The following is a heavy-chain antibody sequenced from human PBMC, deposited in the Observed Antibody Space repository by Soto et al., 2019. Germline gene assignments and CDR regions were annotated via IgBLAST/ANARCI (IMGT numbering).Heavy chain of an antibody. D-gene: IGHD1-1*01. CDR3: ARAHNLLYDVVCFPVDYYYGMDV. J-gene: IGHJ6*02. V-gene: IGHV1-69*01. CDR2: ITPIFDTS. Sequence: QVQLVQSGAEVKKPGSSVKVSCKASGGTFSSYAISWVRQAPGQGLEWMGGITPIFDTSNYAQKFQGRVTITADESTSTAYMELSSPRSEDTAVYYCARAHNLLYDVVCFPVDYYYGMDVWGQGTTVTVSS. CDR1: GGTFSSYA.